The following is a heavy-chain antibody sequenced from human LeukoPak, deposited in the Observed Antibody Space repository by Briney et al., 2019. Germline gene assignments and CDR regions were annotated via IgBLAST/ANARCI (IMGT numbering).Heavy chain of an antibody. V-gene: IGHV3-21*01. J-gene: IGHJ4*02. CDR3: AREEAGGSYHPFDY. CDR2: ISSSSSYI. D-gene: IGHD1-26*01. Sequence: PGGSLRLSCAASGFTFSSYSMNWVRQAPGKGLEWVSSISSSSSYIYYADSVKGRFTISRDNAKNSLYLQMNSLRAEDTAVYYCAREEAGGSYHPFDYWGQGTLVTVSS. CDR1: GFTFSSYS.